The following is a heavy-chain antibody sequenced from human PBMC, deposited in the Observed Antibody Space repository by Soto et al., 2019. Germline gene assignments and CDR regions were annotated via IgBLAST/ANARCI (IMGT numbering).Heavy chain of an antibody. CDR3: ARGSRGDYVWGSYRYGYYYYYGMDV. V-gene: IGHV4-34*01. J-gene: IGHJ6*02. D-gene: IGHD3-16*02. Sequence: QVQLQQWGAGLLKPSETLSLTCAVYGGSFSGYYWSWIRQPPGKGLEWIGEINHSGSTNYNPSLKSRVTISVDTSKNQFSLKLSSVTAADTAVYYCARGSRGDYVWGSYRYGYYYYYGMDVWGQGITVTVSS. CDR2: INHSGST. CDR1: GGSFSGYY.